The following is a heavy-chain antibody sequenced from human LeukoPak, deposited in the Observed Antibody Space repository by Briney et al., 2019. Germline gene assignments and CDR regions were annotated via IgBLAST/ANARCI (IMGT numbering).Heavy chain of an antibody. D-gene: IGHD6-19*01. CDR1: GASISSWY. CDR3: ARETMLAGFASGLGFNY. V-gene: IGHV4-59*12. J-gene: IGHJ4*02. Sequence: SETLSLTCTVTGASISSWYWSWIRQPLGKGLEWIGNIHGSGNTNYNPSLKSRVSMSLDTSKNQVSLNLTSVTAADTATYFCARETMLAGFASGLGFNYWGQGILVIVSS. CDR2: IHGSGNT.